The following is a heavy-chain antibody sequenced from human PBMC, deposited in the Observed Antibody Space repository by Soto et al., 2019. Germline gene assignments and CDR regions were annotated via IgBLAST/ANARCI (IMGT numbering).Heavy chain of an antibody. V-gene: IGHV1-69*13. J-gene: IGHJ4*02. CDR3: ARYSSQTIQYDSSGYYYTFDY. Sequence: SSVKVSCKASGGTFSSYAISWVRQAPGQGLEWMGGIIPIFGTANYAQKFQGRVTITADESTSTAYMELSSLRSEDTAVYYCARYSSQTIQYDSSGYYYTFDYWGQGTLVTVSS. CDR1: GGTFSSYA. CDR2: IIPIFGTA. D-gene: IGHD3-22*01.